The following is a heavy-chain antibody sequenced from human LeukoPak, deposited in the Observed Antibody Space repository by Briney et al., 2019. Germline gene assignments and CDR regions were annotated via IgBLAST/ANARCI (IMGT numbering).Heavy chain of an antibody. Sequence: PSRTLSLTCAVSGGSISSGGYSWSWIRQPPGKGLEWIGHIYFNGNTYYNPSLESRVTILVDRSATQFSPTLTSVTAADTAVYYCASEEDYYGSGSYMDVWGQGTTVTVSS. V-gene: IGHV4-30-2*01. J-gene: IGHJ6*02. CDR2: IYFNGNT. CDR3: ASEEDYYGSGSYMDV. D-gene: IGHD3-10*01. CDR1: GGSISSGGYS.